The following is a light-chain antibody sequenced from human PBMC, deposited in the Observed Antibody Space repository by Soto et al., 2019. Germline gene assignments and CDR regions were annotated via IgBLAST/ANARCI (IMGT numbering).Light chain of an antibody. CDR2: EVS. J-gene: IGLJ1*01. CDR1: SSDVGGYNY. Sequence: QSALTQPASVSGSPGQSITISCTGTSSDVGGYNYVSWYQQHPGKAPKLIIYEVSNRPSGVSNRFSGSKSGNTASLTISGLQAEDEADYYCSSYTSNTTPVFGTGTKVTVL. V-gene: IGLV2-14*01. CDR3: SSYTSNTTPV.